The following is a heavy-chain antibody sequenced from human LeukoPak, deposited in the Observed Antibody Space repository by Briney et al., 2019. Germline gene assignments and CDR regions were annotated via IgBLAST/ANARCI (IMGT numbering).Heavy chain of an antibody. J-gene: IGHJ4*02. CDR1: GFTFSSYL. Sequence: GGSLRLPCAASGFTFSSYLMHWVRQAPGKGLVWVSRINSDGSSTSYADSVKGRFTISRDNAKNTLYLQMNSLRAEDTAVYYCARVWGGSGAAAGTHDYWGQGTLVTVSS. D-gene: IGHD6-13*01. CDR2: INSDGSST. V-gene: IGHV3-74*01. CDR3: ARVWGGSGAAAGTHDY.